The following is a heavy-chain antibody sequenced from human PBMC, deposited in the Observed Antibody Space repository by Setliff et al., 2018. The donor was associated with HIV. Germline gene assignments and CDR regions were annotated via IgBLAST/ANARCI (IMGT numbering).Heavy chain of an antibody. D-gene: IGHD2-15*01. J-gene: IGHJ5*02. Sequence: GASVKVSCKASGGTFSSYVISWVRQAPGQGPEWMGGIIPMYGVTNYAQKFRDRVTLTTDTSTSTAYMEIKSLTSDDTAVYYCARGYCGGGICYSPNWLDPWGQGTLVTVS. CDR2: IIPMYGVT. CDR3: ARGYCGGGICYSPNWLDP. V-gene: IGHV1-69*10. CDR1: GGTFSSYV.